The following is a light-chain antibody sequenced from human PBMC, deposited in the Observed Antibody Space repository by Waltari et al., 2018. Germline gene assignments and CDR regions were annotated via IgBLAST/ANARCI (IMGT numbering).Light chain of an antibody. CDR2: GAS. V-gene: IGKV3-20*01. Sequence: CRASQSVSRTVAGYQQKPGQPPRLLIYGASTRATGIPERFSGGGSGTDFSLTISRLEPEDFAVYYCQHYVRLPATFGQGTKVEIK. CDR1: QSVSRTV. CDR3: QHYVRLPAT. J-gene: IGKJ1*01.